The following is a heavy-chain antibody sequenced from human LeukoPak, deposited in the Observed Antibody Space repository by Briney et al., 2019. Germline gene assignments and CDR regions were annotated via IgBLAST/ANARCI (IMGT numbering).Heavy chain of an antibody. J-gene: IGHJ3*02. CDR2: ISSRSGTI. Sequence: GGSLRLSCAASGFTFSTYSMNWVRQAPGKGLEWVSYISSRSGTIHYADSVKGRFTISRDNAKNSMYLQMNSLRDEDTAVYYCARDYDTTGRAFGIWGQGTMVTVSS. CDR1: GFTFSTYS. CDR3: ARDYDTTGRAFGI. D-gene: IGHD3-22*01. V-gene: IGHV3-48*02.